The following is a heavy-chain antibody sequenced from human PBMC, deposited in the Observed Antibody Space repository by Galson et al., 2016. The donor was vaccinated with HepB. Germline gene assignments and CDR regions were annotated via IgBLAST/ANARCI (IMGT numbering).Heavy chain of an antibody. CDR2: ISNDGSNK. Sequence: SLRLSCAASGFTFSSYGMHWARQAPGKGLEWVAVISNDGSNKYYADFVKGRFTISRDNSKNTLFLQMNSLRAEDTAVYFCAKVGYCCGDCYVSESTAYYFDSWGQGTLVTVSS. CDR1: GFTFSSYG. V-gene: IGHV3-30*18. CDR3: AKVGYCCGDCYVSESTAYYFDS. J-gene: IGHJ4*02. D-gene: IGHD2-21*02.